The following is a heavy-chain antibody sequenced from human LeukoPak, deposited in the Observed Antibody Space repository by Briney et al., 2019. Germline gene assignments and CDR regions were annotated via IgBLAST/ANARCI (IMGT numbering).Heavy chain of an antibody. Sequence: GGSLRLSCAASGFTFSSYAMHWVRQAPGKGLEWVAVISYDGSNKYYADSMKGRFTISRDNSKNTLYLQMNSLRAEDTAVYYCARDRAAAGYSYYFDYWGQGTLVTVSS. CDR1: GFTFSSYA. CDR2: ISYDGSNK. D-gene: IGHD6-13*01. CDR3: ARDRAAAGYSYYFDY. V-gene: IGHV3-30-3*01. J-gene: IGHJ4*02.